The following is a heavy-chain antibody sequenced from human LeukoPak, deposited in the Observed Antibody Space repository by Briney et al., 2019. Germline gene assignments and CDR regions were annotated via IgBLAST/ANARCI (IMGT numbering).Heavy chain of an antibody. CDR2: ISSSGSTI. D-gene: IGHD3-10*01. J-gene: IGHJ4*02. CDR3: ASTPIIYYYGSGSYYNEYYYFDY. Sequence: PGGSLRLSCAGSGFSFNTYRMNWIRQAPGKGLEWISYISSSGSTIYYADSVKGRFTISRDNAKNSLYLQMNSLRAEDTAVYYCASTPIIYYYGSGSYYNEYYYFDYWGQGTLVTVSS. V-gene: IGHV3-48*04. CDR1: GFSFNTYR.